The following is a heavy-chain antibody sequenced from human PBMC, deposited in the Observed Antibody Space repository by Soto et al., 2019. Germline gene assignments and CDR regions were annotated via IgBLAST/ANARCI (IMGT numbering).Heavy chain of an antibody. J-gene: IGHJ6*02. CDR3: ARGDSTDCSNGVCSFFYNHDMDV. CDR1: GYTFTSYG. CDR2: ISAYNGNT. D-gene: IGHD2-8*01. Sequence: GASVKVSCKASGYTFTSYGISWVRQAPGQGLEWMGWISAYNGNTNTAQKLQGWVTMTTDTSISTASMELTRLTSDDTAIYYCARGDSTDCSNGVCSFFYNHDMDVWGQGTTVTVSS. V-gene: IGHV1-18*01.